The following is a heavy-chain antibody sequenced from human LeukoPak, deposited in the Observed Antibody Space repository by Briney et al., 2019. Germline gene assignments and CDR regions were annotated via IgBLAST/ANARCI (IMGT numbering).Heavy chain of an antibody. CDR1: GCTFSSYS. D-gene: IGHD3-10*01. CDR3: AREHGSGKIDFDY. Sequence: GGSLRLSCAASGCTFSSYSMNWVRQAPGKGLEWVSSISSSSSYIYYADSVKGRFTISRDNAKNSLYLQMNSLRAEDTAVYYCAREHGSGKIDFDYWGQGTLVTVSS. J-gene: IGHJ4*02. V-gene: IGHV3-21*01. CDR2: ISSSSSYI.